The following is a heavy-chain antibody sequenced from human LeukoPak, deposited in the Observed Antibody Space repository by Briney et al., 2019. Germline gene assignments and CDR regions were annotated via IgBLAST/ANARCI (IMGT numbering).Heavy chain of an antibody. V-gene: IGHV3-48*02. CDR2: ISSSSTI. CDR1: GFTFSTYS. J-gene: IGHJ4*02. CDR3: ARYCSGGSCYSTYYFDY. D-gene: IGHD2-15*01. Sequence: PGGSLRLSCAASGFTFSTYSMNWVRQAPGKGLEWVSYISSSSTIYYADSVKGRFTISRDNAKNSLYLQMNSLRDEDTAVYYCARYCSGGSCYSTYYFDYWGQGTLVTVSS.